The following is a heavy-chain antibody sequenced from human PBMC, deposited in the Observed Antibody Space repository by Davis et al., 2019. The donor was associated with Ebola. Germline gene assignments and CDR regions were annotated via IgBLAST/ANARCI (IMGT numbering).Heavy chain of an antibody. CDR3: ARTRYSYGDYYGMDV. D-gene: IGHD5-18*01. V-gene: IGHV3-30-3*01. J-gene: IGHJ6*04. CDR1: GFTFSSYA. CDR2: ISYDGSNK. Sequence: GGSLRLSCAASGFTFSSYAMHWVRQAPGKGLEWVAVISYDGSNKYYADSVKGRFTISRDNSKNTLYLQMNSLRAEDTAVYYCARTRYSYGDYYGMDVWGKGTTVTVSS.